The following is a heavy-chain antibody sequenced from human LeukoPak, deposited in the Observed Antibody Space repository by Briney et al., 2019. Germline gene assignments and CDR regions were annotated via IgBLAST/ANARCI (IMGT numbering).Heavy chain of an antibody. CDR2: ISSSSSYI. J-gene: IGHJ3*02. V-gene: IGHV3-21*01. CDR3: ASILNAFDI. Sequence: GGSLRLSCAASGFTVSSNYMSWVRQAPGKGLEWVSSISSSSSYIYYADSVKGRFTISRDNAKNSLYLQMNSLRAEDTAVYYCASILNAFDIWGQGTMVTVSS. CDR1: GFTVSSNY.